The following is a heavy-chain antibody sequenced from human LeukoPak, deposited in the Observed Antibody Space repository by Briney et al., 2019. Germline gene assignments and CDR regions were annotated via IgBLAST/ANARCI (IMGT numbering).Heavy chain of an antibody. Sequence: SETLSLTCAVYGGSFSAYYWSWIRQPPGKGLEWIGEINHSGSTNYNPSLKSRVTISVDTSKNHFSLKLSSVTAADTAVYYCARHRAAASNWFDPWGQGTLVTVSS. CDR2: INHSGST. J-gene: IGHJ5*02. D-gene: IGHD6-13*01. V-gene: IGHV4-34*01. CDR3: ARHRAAASNWFDP. CDR1: GGSFSAYY.